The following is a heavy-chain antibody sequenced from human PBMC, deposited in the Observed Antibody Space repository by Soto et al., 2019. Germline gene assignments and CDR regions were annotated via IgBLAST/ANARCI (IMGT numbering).Heavy chain of an antibody. CDR1: GYTFTSYG. CDR2: ISAYNGNT. Sequence: ASVKVSCKASGYTFTSYGISWVRQAPGQGLEWMGWISAYNGNTNYAQKLQGRVTMTTDTSTSTAYMELRSLRSDDTAVYYCARSACSSTSCYVYAQDYGMDVWGQGTTVTVSS. V-gene: IGHV1-18*01. D-gene: IGHD2-2*01. J-gene: IGHJ6*02. CDR3: ARSACSSTSCYVYAQDYGMDV.